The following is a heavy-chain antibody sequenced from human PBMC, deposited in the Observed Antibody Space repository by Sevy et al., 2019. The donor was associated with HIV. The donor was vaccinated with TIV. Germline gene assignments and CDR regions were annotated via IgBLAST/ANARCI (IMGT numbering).Heavy chain of an antibody. J-gene: IGHJ5*02. V-gene: IGHV3-15*01. CDR1: GFTFSNAW. Sequence: GGSLRLSCAASGFTFSNAWMSWVRQAPGKGLEWVGRIKSKTDGGTTDYAAPGKGRFTITRDNSKNTLYLQMNSLKTEDTAVYYCTTAGAMVRGVIKEGNWFDPWGQGTLVTVSS. D-gene: IGHD3-10*01. CDR3: TTAGAMVRGVIKEGNWFDP. CDR2: IKSKTDGGTT.